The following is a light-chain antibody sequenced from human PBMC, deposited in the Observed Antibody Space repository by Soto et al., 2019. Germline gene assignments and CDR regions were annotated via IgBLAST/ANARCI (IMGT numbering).Light chain of an antibody. CDR1: QSLLHSNGYNY. Sequence: DIVMTQSPLSLPVTPGEPASISCRSSQSLLHSNGYNYLDWYLQKPGQSPQLLIYLGSNRASGVPDRFSGSGSGKEFTLKISRVEAEDVGVYYCMQALQTPLTFGGGTKVEIK. J-gene: IGKJ4*01. CDR2: LGS. CDR3: MQALQTPLT. V-gene: IGKV2-28*01.